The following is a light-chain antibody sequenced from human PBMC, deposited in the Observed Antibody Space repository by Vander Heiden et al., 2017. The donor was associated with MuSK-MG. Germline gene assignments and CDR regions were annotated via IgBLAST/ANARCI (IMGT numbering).Light chain of an antibody. J-gene: IGLJ3*02. CDR2: SNN. CDR3: AAWDDSLSGWV. Sequence: QSVLTQPPSASGTPGQTFTISCSGSSSKMGSNYVYWYQQLAGTAPKLLIYSNNQRPSGVPDRFSGSKSGTSASLAISGLRSEDEADYYCAAWDDSLSGWVFGGGTKLTVL. CDR1: SSKMGSNY. V-gene: IGLV1-47*02.